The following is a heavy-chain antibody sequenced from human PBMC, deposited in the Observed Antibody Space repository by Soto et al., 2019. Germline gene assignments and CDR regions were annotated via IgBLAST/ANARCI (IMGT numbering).Heavy chain of an antibody. Sequence: QITLKESGPTLVKPTQTLTLTCTFSGFSLSTSGVGVGWIRQPPGKALEWLALIYWDDDKRYSPSLKSRLTITNDPSKNPGVLTMTNMDPLDTPPYYYAHHRDYFDSWGQGTLVTLSS. CDR2: IYWDDDK. CDR1: GFSLSTSGVG. V-gene: IGHV2-5*02. CDR3: AHHRDYFDS. J-gene: IGHJ4*02.